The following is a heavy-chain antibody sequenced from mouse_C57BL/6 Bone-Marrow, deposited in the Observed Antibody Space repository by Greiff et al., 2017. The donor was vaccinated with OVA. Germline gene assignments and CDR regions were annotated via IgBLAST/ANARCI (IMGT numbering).Heavy chain of an antibody. J-gene: IGHJ4*01. Sequence: VHVKQSGPELVKPGASVKISCKASGYSFTGYFMNWVKQSHGKSLEWIGRINPYNGDTFYNQKFKGKATLTVDKSSSTAHMELLSLTSEDFAVEYCARLGLYYGSSYYAMDYWGQGTSVTVSS. CDR1: GYSFTGYF. CDR2: INPYNGDT. D-gene: IGHD1-1*01. V-gene: IGHV1-37*01. CDR3: ARLGLYYGSSYYAMDY.